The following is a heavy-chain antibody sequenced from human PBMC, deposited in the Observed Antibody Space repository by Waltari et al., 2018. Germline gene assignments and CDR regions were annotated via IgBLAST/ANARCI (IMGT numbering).Heavy chain of an antibody. CDR2: IRSSSSTI. J-gene: IGHJ4*02. CDR3: ARDLSVIDY. D-gene: IGHD3-10*01. V-gene: IGHV3-48*04. Sequence: EVQLVESGGGLVQPGGSLRLSCAASGFTFSSYSMNWVRQAPGKGLEWVSYIRSSSSTIYYADSVKGRFTISRDNAKNSLYLQMNSLRAEDTAVYYCARDLSVIDYWGQGTLVTVSS. CDR1: GFTFSSYS.